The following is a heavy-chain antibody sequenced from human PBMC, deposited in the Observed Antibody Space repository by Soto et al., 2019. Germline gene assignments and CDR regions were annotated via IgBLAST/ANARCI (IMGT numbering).Heavy chain of an antibody. J-gene: IGHJ4*02. D-gene: IGHD3-10*01. CDR2: ILPISGAA. Sequence: QVQLVQSGAEVKKPGSSVKVSCKLFGVTFSNYRISWVRQAPGQGLEWMGGILPISGAANYAQKFQGRVTITADESTSSAYMELSSLGYEDTAVFYCARGGGKYYGSGNYAFDYWGQGTLVTVSS. CDR1: GVTFSNYR. V-gene: IGHV1-69*01. CDR3: ARGGGKYYGSGNYAFDY.